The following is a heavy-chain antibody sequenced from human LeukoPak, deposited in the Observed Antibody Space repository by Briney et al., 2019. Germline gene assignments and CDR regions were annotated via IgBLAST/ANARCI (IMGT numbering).Heavy chain of an antibody. D-gene: IGHD6-19*01. CDR2: ISIPTFT. V-gene: IGHV3-23*01. CDR3: VKERDRGVDVADDFDL. Sequence: PGESLRLSCAASGFTFRDYSMAWVREVPGGGREWVSAISIPTFTLYADPVKGRFIISRDNSKNTLYLQMDNLRAEDKAVYYCVKERDRGVDVADDFDLWGQGTLVTVSS. CDR1: GFTFRDYS. J-gene: IGHJ4*02.